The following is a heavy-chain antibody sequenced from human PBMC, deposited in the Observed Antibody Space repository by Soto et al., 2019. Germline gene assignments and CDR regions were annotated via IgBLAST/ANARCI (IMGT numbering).Heavy chain of an antibody. D-gene: IGHD3-10*01. CDR3: AKLFRGVLPNPEVD. CDR1: GLTFSSYA. CDR2: ISGSGGYT. J-gene: IGHJ4*02. Sequence: EVQLLESGGDLVQPGGSLRLSCVASGLTFSSYAMSWVRQAPGKGLEWVSVISGSGGYTDYADSVKGRFTISRDNSKNTRYLQMTSLRAEDTALYYCAKLFRGVLPNPEVDWGQGTLVTVSS. V-gene: IGHV3-23*01.